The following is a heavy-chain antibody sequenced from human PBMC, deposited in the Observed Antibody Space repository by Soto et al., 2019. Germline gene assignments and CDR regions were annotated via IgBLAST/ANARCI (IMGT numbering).Heavy chain of an antibody. Sequence: ASVKVSCKASGGTFGSYAISWVRQAPGQGLEWMGGIIPILGIANYAQKFQGRVTITADKSTSTAYMELSSLRSEDTAVYYCARDGGLYYYGSGSYYRDYYYYYGMDVWGQGTMVTVSS. J-gene: IGHJ6*02. V-gene: IGHV1-69*10. D-gene: IGHD3-10*01. CDR3: ARDGGLYYYGSGSYYRDYYYYYGMDV. CDR1: GGTFGSYA. CDR2: IIPILGIA.